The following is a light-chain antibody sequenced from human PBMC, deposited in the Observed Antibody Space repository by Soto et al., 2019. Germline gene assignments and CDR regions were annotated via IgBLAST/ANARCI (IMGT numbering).Light chain of an antibody. J-gene: IGLJ2*01. CDR1: SGHSSYA. CDR3: QTWGTGIQV. V-gene: IGLV4-69*01. CDR2: LNSDGSH. Sequence: QSVLTQSPSASASLGAWVKLTCTLSSGHSSYAIAWHQQQPEKGPRYLMKLNSDGSHSKGDGIPDRFSGSSSGAERYLTISSLQSEDEADYYCQTWGTGIQVFGGGTKLTFL.